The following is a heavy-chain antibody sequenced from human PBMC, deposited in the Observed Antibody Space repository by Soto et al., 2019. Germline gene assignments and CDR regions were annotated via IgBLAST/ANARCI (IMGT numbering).Heavy chain of an antibody. CDR3: AREGEMPYYYYGLDV. J-gene: IGHJ6*02. D-gene: IGHD3-16*01. CDR2: ISGYDGHT. V-gene: IGHV1-18*01. Sequence: QVQLVQSGAEVRKPGASVKVSCKASGYTFTTYGISWVRQAPGQGLEWMGWISGYDGHTKYAQKFQGRIIMTTDTSTSTVYMDLRCLRSDDTAVYYCAREGEMPYYYYGLDVWGQGTTVTVSS. CDR1: GYTFTTYG.